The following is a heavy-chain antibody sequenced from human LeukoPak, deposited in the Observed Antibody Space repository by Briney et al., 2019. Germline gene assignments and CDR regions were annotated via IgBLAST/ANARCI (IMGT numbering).Heavy chain of an antibody. CDR1: GFTIGNYF. D-gene: IGHD5-12*01. CDR3: AKDSRGYDSLYYYYMDV. V-gene: IGHV3-43*02. Sequence: GGSLRLSCAASGFTIGNYFMNWFRQAPGKGLEWVSVMSGGGDEIHYADSVKGRFTISRDNNKNSLYLQMNRLRTEDTALYYCAKDSRGYDSLYYYYMDVWGKGTTVTVSS. CDR2: MSGGGDEI. J-gene: IGHJ6*03.